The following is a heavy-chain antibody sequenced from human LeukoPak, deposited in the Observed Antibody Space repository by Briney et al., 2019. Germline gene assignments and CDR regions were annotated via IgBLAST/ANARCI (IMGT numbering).Heavy chain of an antibody. Sequence: GGSLRLSCAASGFTFSSYAMSWVRQAPGKGLEWVSTVSGNGGITYYADSMKGRFTISRDNSKNTLFLQMNSLSGEDTAVYYCAKAGGQYYFDYWGQGTLVTVSS. V-gene: IGHV3-23*01. J-gene: IGHJ4*02. CDR1: GFTFSSYA. CDR2: VSGNGGIT. D-gene: IGHD3-10*01. CDR3: AKAGGQYYFDY.